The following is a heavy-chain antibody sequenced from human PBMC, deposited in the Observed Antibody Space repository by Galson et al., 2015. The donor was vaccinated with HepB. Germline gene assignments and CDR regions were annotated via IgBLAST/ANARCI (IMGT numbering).Heavy chain of an antibody. CDR1: GFIVRTRY. CDR3: AKGDWMDV. D-gene: IGHD2-21*02. V-gene: IGHV3-53*01. CDR2: IYSGGHG. J-gene: IGHJ6*02. Sequence: SQRLSCAASGFIVRTRYMSWVRQAPGKGLQWVSTIYSGGHGYYTDSVRGRFTISRDNSRNTLYLQMNSLRAEDTAVYFCAKGDWMDVWGQGTTVTVSS.